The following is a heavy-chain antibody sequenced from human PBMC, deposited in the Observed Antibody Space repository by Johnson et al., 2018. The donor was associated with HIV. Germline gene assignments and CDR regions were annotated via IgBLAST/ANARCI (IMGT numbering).Heavy chain of an antibody. D-gene: IGHD3-10*01. J-gene: IGHJ3*02. CDR2: IWYDGSNK. CDR3: AKERKLDAFDI. V-gene: IGHV3-33*06. Sequence: VQLVESGGGLVQPGGSLRLSCAASRFTFSSYGMHWVRQAPGKGLEWVAVIWYDGSNKYYADSVKGRFTISRDNSKNTLYLQMNSLRAEDTAVYYCAKERKLDAFDIWGQGTMVTVSS. CDR1: RFTFSSYG.